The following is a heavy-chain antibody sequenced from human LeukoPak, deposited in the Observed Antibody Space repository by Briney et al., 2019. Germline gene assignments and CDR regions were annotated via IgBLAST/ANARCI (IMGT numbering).Heavy chain of an antibody. D-gene: IGHD3-22*01. J-gene: IGHJ4*02. CDR3: AAYYDSSGYFDY. V-gene: IGHV4-59*11. CDR1: DVSISTHY. CDR2: IHYSGST. Sequence: SETLSLTCSLSDVSISTHYWGRIRQSPGKGLEWIGIIHYSGSTNYSPSLHNRGTISVDTSKNQFSLKLSSVTAADTAVYYCAAYYDSSGYFDYWGQGTLVTVSS.